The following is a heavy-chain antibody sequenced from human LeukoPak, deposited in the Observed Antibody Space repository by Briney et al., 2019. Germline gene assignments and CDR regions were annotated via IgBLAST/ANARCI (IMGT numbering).Heavy chain of an antibody. CDR1: GFTFRSYW. Sequence: QSGGSLRLSCVASGFTFRSYWMSWVRQAPGKGLEWVANIKQDGSEKYYVDSVKGRFTISRDNAKNSLYLQMNSLRAEDTAVYYCARDSGDDYGGFDYWGQGTLVTVSS. CDR2: IKQDGSEK. CDR3: ARDSGDDYGGFDY. J-gene: IGHJ4*02. D-gene: IGHD4-17*01. V-gene: IGHV3-7*01.